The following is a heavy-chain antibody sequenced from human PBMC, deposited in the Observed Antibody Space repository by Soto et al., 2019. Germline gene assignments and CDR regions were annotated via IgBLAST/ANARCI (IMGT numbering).Heavy chain of an antibody. D-gene: IGHD3-10*01. V-gene: IGHV5-51*01. J-gene: IGHJ4*02. Sequence: EESLKISCNGSGYTFTNYWIGWVRQMPGKGLEWMGIIYPGDSETRYSPSCQGQVTMSADKSISTAYLQWSSLKASDSAMYYCARKYYYGAGTLDYWGQGTLVTVSS. CDR2: IYPGDSET. CDR1: GYTFTNYW. CDR3: ARKYYYGAGTLDY.